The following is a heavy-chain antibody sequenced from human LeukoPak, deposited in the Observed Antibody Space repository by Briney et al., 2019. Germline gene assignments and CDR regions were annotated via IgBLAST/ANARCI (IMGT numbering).Heavy chain of an antibody. CDR1: GYSISSCYY. D-gene: IGHD3-10*01. J-gene: IGHJ5*02. CDR2: IYYSGST. Sequence: SETLSLTCSVSGYSISSCYYWGWIRPPPGKGLEWIGSIYYSGSTYYNPSLKSRVTISVDTSKNQFSLKLSSVTAADTAVYYCAGQGYGSGRNWFDPWGQGTLVTVSS. V-gene: IGHV4-38-2*01. CDR3: AGQGYGSGRNWFDP.